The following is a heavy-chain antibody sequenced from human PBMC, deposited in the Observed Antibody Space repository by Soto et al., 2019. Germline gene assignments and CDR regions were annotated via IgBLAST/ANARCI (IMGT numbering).Heavy chain of an antibody. Sequence: QVQLQESGPGLVKPSQTLSLTCTVSGGSISRSGYFWSWIRQHPGKGLEWIGYIYDSGSTYYNPSLKSRVSLSVDTSKNQFFLNLPSVTAADTAMYYCARSSRSYFDYWGQGTLVTVSS. V-gene: IGHV4-31*03. J-gene: IGHJ4*02. CDR2: IYDSGST. CDR1: GGSISRSGYF. CDR3: ARSSRSYFDY.